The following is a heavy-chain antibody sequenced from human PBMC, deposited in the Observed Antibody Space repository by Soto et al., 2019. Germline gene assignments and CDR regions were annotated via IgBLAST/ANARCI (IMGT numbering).Heavy chain of an antibody. D-gene: IGHD3-22*01. CDR3: ARGNSGYHSHDAFDI. J-gene: IGHJ3*02. V-gene: IGHV4-30-2*01. Sequence: QLQLQQSGSGLVKPSQTLSLTCAVSGGSISSGGYSWSWIRQPPGKGLEWIGYIHHSGRTYYNPSLKIRVNISVDRPQNQFSLHLSSVTAADTAVYYCARGNSGYHSHDAFDIWGQGTMVTVSS. CDR2: IHHSGRT. CDR1: GGSISSGGYS.